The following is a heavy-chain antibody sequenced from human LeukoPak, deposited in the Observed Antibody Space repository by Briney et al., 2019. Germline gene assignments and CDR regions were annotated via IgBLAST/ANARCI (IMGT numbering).Heavy chain of an antibody. V-gene: IGHV3-66*02. CDR3: ARARCDTCGYGS. CDR1: GFSVSSSY. CDR2: LYSGGHT. J-gene: IGHJ5*02. Sequence: GGSLRLSCAASGFSVSSSYMSWVRQAPGKGLEWVAALYSGGHTDYAVSVRGRFTISRDTSTNTVSLQMNSLRAEDTAEYYCARARCDTCGYGSWGQGTLVTVSS. D-gene: IGHD3-22*01.